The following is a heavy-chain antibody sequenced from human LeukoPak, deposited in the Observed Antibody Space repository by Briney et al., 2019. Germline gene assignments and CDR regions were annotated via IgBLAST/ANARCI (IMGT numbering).Heavy chain of an antibody. Sequence: GASLRLSCAASGFTFSSYAMSWVRQAPGKGLEWEAVISYDGSNKYYADSVKGRFTISRDNSKNTLYLQMNSLRAEDTAVYYCAKLGGGGMTTVTPSDYWGQGTLVTVSS. D-gene: IGHD4-17*01. CDR3: AKLGGGGMTTVTPSDY. J-gene: IGHJ4*02. V-gene: IGHV3-30*18. CDR2: ISYDGSNK. CDR1: GFTFSSYA.